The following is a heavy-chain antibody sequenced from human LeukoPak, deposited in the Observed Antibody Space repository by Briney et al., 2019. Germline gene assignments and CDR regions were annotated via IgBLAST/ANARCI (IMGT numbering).Heavy chain of an antibody. J-gene: IGHJ6*02. V-gene: IGHV3-23*01. CDR1: GFTFSSYA. CDR2: ISGSDTNT. Sequence: GGSLRLSCAASGFTFSSYAMSWVRQAPGKGLEWVSTISGSDTNTYYADSVKGRFTISRDNSKNTLYLQMNSLRAEDTAVYYCAKDLYGDYDMDVWGQGTTVTVSS. D-gene: IGHD4-17*01. CDR3: AKDLYGDYDMDV.